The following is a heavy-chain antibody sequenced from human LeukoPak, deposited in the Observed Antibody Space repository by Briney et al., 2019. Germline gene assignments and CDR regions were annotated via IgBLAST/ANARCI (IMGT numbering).Heavy chain of an antibody. CDR1: GGSISSYY. V-gene: IGHV4-4*07. J-gene: IGHJ5*02. CDR2: LYTSGST. Sequence: SETLSLTCTVSGGSISSYYWSWIRQPAGKGLEWIGRLYTSGSTNYNPSLKSRVTMSVDTSKNQFSLKLSSVTAADTAVYYCARDYSHYSPNCFDPWGQGTLVTVSS. CDR3: ARDYSHYSPNCFDP. D-gene: IGHD2-15*01.